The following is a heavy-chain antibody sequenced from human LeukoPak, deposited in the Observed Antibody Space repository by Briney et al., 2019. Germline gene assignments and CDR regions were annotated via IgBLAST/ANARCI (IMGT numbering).Heavy chain of an antibody. CDR2: IRYDGSNT. CDR1: GFTFTSYG. V-gene: IGHV3-30*02. J-gene: IGHJ4*02. D-gene: IGHD6-19*01. Sequence: PGGSLRLCCAASGFTFTSYGMHWVRQAPGKGLEWVAFIRYDGSNTYYADSVKGRFTISRDNSKNTLYLQMNSLGAEDTAVYYCAKDRSGEAYSSGWHVLDYWGQGTLVTVSS. CDR3: AKDRSGEAYSSGWHVLDY.